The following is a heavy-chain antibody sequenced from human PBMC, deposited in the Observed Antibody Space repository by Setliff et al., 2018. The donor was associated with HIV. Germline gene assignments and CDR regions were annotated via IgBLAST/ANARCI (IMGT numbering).Heavy chain of an antibody. Sequence: PSETLSLTCAVSGYAISSGYYWGWIRRPPGKGLEWIGSIYNRRSTYYNPSLKSRVTISVDTSKNQFSLKLSSVTAADTAVYYCARELLRSWDGSENSYKPYYFDYWGQGTLVTVSS. CDR2: IYNRRST. V-gene: IGHV4-38-2*02. CDR3: ARELLRSWDGSENSYKPYYFDY. CDR1: GYAISSGYY. D-gene: IGHD3-10*01. J-gene: IGHJ4*02.